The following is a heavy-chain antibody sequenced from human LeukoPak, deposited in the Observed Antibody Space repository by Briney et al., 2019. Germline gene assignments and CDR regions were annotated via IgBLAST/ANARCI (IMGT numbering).Heavy chain of an antibody. D-gene: IGHD1-26*01. CDR3: ARGGSGSYKDIKIFDY. Sequence: PETLSLTCTVSGGSISSSSYYWGWIRQPPGKGLEWIGSLYYSGSTYYNPSLKSRATISVDTSKNQFSLKLSSVTAADTAVYYCARGGSGSYKDIKIFDYWGQGTLVTVSS. CDR1: GGSISSSSYY. V-gene: IGHV4-39*07. J-gene: IGHJ4*02. CDR2: LYYSGST.